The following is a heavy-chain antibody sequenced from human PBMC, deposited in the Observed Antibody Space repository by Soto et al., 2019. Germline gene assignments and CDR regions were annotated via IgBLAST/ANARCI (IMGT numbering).Heavy chain of an antibody. D-gene: IGHD3-22*01. V-gene: IGHV3-11*01. CDR2: ISRSGDVI. CDR3: VRDGDFYDTSGSFLRDAFAI. CDR1: GFTFSDFY. J-gene: IGHJ3*02. Sequence: GGSLRLSCAASGFTFSDFYMSWIRQAPGKGLEWVSYISRSGDVISYADSVKGRFTISRDNAKNSLDLQMHSLRAEDTAVYYCVRDGDFYDTSGSFLRDAFAIWGQGTLVTVSS.